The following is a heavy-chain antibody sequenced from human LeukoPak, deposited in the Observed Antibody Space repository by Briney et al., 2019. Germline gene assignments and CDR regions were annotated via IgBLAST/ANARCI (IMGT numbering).Heavy chain of an antibody. CDR3: ARAHPNYYYYMDV. J-gene: IGHJ6*03. CDR1: GGSISSYY. Sequence: PSETLSLTCTVSGGSISSYYWSWLRQPAGKGLEWLGRFYTSGSTNYNSSLKSRVTMSVNKSKNQFSLTLTSVTAADTALYYCARAHPNYYYYMDVWGKGTTVTVSS. V-gene: IGHV4-4*07. CDR2: FYTSGST.